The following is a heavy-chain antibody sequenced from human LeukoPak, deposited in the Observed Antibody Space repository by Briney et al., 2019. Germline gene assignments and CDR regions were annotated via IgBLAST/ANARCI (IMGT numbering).Heavy chain of an antibody. J-gene: IGHJ4*02. CDR3: TRDRARGALDY. CDR2: IRSKAYGGTT. D-gene: IGHD3-10*01. V-gene: IGHV3-49*04. Sequence: GGSLRLSCAASGFTVNSNYMSWVRQAPGKGLEWVGFIRSKAYGGTTEYAASVKGRFTISRDDSKSIAYLQMNSLKTEDTAVYYCTRDRARGALDYWGQGTLVTVSS. CDR1: GFTVNSNY.